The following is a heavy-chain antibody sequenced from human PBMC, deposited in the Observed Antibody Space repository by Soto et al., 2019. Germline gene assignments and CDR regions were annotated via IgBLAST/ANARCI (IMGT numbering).Heavy chain of an antibody. D-gene: IGHD6-13*01. CDR2: IFYTGTT. J-gene: IGHJ4*02. CDR1: GGSVNSDTYY. V-gene: IGHV4-61*03. CDR3: ARDKYGSSWTD. Sequence: PSETLSLTCTVSGGSVNSDTYYWTWIRQPPGKGLEWIGYIFYTGTTNYNPSLKSRVTISVDRSKNHFSLELRYVTAADTAIYYCARDKYGSSWTDWGQGTLVNV.